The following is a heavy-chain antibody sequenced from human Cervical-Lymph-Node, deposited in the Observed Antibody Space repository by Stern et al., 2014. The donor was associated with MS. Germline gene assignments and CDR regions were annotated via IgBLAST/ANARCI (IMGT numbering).Heavy chain of an antibody. CDR1: GFTFDDYA. J-gene: IGHJ2*01. CDR3: AKYGSICKTGYWYFDL. V-gene: IGHV3-9*01. D-gene: IGHD6-13*01. CDR2: ISWNSGSI. Sequence: EVQLVESGGGLVKPGRSLRLSCAASGFTFDDYAMHWVRQAPGKGLEWVSGISWNSGSICYADSVKRRFTISRDNAKNSLYLQMNSLRAEDAALYYCAKYGSICKTGYWYFDLWGRGSLVTVSS.